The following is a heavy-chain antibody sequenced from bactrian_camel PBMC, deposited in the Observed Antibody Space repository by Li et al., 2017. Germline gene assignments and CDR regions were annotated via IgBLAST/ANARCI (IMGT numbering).Heavy chain of an antibody. Sequence: HVQLVESGGGSVQPGGSLRLSCAMSGYSASTFCMGWFRQAPGREREAVATVDNAGSSDYTDSVSGRFTIFYVEANKTTILQMNSLKPDDTAMYYCAADPFVRAYYIATMAQADFAHWGQGTQVTVS. CDR1: GYSASTFC. V-gene: IGHV3S53*01. D-gene: IGHD4*01. J-gene: IGHJ6*01. CDR2: VDNAGSS. CDR3: AADPFVRAYYIATMAQADFAH.